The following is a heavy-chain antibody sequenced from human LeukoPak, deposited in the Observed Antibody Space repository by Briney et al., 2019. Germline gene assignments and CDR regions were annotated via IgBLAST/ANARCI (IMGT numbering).Heavy chain of an antibody. J-gene: IGHJ4*02. V-gene: IGHV4-30-2*01. CDR1: GGSISSGGYY. Sequence: SETLSLTCTVSGGSISSGGYYWSWIRQPPGKGLEGIGYIYHSGSTYYNPSLKSRVTISVDRSKNQFSLKLSSVTAADTAVYYCARGGPYNWNDGSYFDYWGQGTLVTVSS. D-gene: IGHD1-20*01. CDR2: IYHSGST. CDR3: ARGGPYNWNDGSYFDY.